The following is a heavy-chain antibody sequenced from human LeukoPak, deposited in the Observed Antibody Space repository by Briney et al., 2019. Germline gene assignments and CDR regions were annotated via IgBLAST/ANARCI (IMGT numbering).Heavy chain of an antibody. CDR2: IYSGGST. V-gene: IGHV3-53*01. CDR1: GFTVSSNY. D-gene: IGHD1-26*01. CDR3: AREDREHYFDY. Sequence: GGSLRLSCAASGFTVSSNYMSWVRQAPGKGLEWVSVIYSGGSTYYADSVKGRFTISRDNSKNTVYLQMNRLRAEDTAVYYCAREDREHYFDYWGQGILVTVSS. J-gene: IGHJ4*02.